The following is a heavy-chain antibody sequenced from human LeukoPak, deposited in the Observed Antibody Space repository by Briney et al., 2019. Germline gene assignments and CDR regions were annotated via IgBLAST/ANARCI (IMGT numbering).Heavy chain of an antibody. V-gene: IGHV4-34*01. CDR3: ARATGYYYDSSGYYE. J-gene: IGHJ4*02. CDR1: GGSFSGYY. D-gene: IGHD3-22*01. Sequence: SETLPLTCAVYGGSFSGYYWSWIRQPPGKGLEWIGEISHSGSTNYNPSLKSRVTISVDTSKNQFSLKLSSVTAADTAVYYCARATGYYYDSSGYYEWGQGTLVTISS. CDR2: ISHSGST.